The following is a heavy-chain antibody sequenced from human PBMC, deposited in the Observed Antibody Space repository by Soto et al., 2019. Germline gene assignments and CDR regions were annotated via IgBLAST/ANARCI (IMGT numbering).Heavy chain of an antibody. J-gene: IGHJ4*02. CDR1: GFSVSTSH. V-gene: IGHV3-53*04. D-gene: IGHD3-10*01. CDR3: VRGRYGSEIH. CDR2: VYSGGAT. Sequence: GGSLRLSCAAAGFSVSTSHISRVRLAPGKGLEWVSLVYSGGATHYAASVKGRFTISTHSSQNTLFLQMNSLRTEDTATYYCVRGRYGSEIHWGQGTKVTVPQ.